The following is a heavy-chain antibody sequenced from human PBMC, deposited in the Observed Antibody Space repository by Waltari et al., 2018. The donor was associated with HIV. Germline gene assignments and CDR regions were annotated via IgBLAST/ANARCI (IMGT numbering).Heavy chain of an antibody. CDR1: GYKFETYA. CDR3: ARGRSSRWFRPWGCFDT. D-gene: IGHD2-15*01. CDR2: INTVSGQV. J-gene: IGHJ4*03. Sequence: QVRLMQSQSEVKKPGASLRISCQASGYKFETYAMNWLRQGPGQGLEWLGWINTVSGQVTVLQSVFGRIDMSLNGSLVTTFLEINDVRLEDSATYYCARGRSSRWFRPWGCFDTWGQGT. V-gene: IGHV7-4-1*02.